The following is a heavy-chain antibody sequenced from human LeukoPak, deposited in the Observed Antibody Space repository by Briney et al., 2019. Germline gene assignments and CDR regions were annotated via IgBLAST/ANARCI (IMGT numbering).Heavy chain of an antibody. J-gene: IGHJ6*03. D-gene: IGHD3-3*01. CDR1: GGSFSGYY. CDR2: INHSGST. CDR3: ARRYYDFCSGSYYYMDV. Sequence: SETLSLTCAVYGGSFSGYYWSWMRQPPGKGLEWIGEINHSGSTNYNPSLKSRVTISVDTSKNQFSLKLSSVTAADTAVYYCARRYYDFCSGSYYYMDVWGKGTTVTVSS. V-gene: IGHV4-34*01.